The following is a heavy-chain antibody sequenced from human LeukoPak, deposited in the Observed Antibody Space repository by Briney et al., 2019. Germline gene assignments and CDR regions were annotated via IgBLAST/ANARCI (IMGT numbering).Heavy chain of an antibody. Sequence: PSETLSLTCGVNGGSFSGYYWSWIRQAPGKGLEWIGEINHSGSTNYNPSPKSRVTISVDTSKNQFSLKLSSVTAADTAVYYCARQYSSGWYKGYFQYWGQGTLVTVSS. CDR2: INHSGST. CDR1: GGSFSGYY. D-gene: IGHD6-19*01. CDR3: ARQYSSGWYKGYFQY. J-gene: IGHJ1*01. V-gene: IGHV4-34*01.